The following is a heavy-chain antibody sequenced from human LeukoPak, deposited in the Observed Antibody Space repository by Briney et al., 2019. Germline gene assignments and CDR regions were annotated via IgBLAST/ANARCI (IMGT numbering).Heavy chain of an antibody. J-gene: IGHJ4*02. Sequence: PSETLSLTCAVYGGSFSGYYWSWIRQPPGKGLEWIGETNHSGSTNYNPSLKSRVTISVDTSKNQFSLKLSSVTAADTAVYYCASHYYGSGSWGQGTLVTVSS. V-gene: IGHV4-34*01. CDR1: GGSFSGYY. CDR3: ASHYYGSGS. D-gene: IGHD3-10*01. CDR2: TNHSGST.